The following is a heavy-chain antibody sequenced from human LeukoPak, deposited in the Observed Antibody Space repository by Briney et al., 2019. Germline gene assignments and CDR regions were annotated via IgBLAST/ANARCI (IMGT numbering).Heavy chain of an antibody. CDR1: GFTVSTNY. D-gene: IGHD6-19*01. CDR2: IYSGGST. CDR3: ASRGSSGWYQGGFDY. V-gene: IGHV3-66*01. J-gene: IGHJ4*02. Sequence: GGSLRLSCAASGFTVSTNYMTWVRQAPWKGLEWVSVIYSGGSTYYADSVRGRFTISRDDFKNMLYLQMNSLRAEDTAVYYCASRGSSGWYQGGFDYWGQGTLVTVSS.